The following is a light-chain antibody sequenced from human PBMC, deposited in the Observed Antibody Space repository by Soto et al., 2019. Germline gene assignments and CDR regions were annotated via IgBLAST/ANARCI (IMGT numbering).Light chain of an antibody. CDR2: LNSDGSH. V-gene: IGLV4-69*01. CDR1: SGHSSYA. CDR3: QTWGSGIRVV. Sequence: QPVLTQSHSASASLGASVKLTCTLSSGHSSYAIAWHQQQPEKGPRHLMKLNSDGSHSKGDGIPDRFSGSSAGAERYLTITSLQSEDEADYYCQTWGSGIRVVFGGGTKPTVL. J-gene: IGLJ2*01.